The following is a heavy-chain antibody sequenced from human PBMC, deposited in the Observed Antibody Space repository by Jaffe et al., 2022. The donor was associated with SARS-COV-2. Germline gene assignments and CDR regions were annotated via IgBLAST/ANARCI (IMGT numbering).Heavy chain of an antibody. J-gene: IGHJ4*02. CDR3: AKPSLYCTSATCFDY. V-gene: IGHV3-7*01. CDR1: GFTFSSYW. CDR2: IKQDGIEK. Sequence: EVQLVESGGALVQPGGSLRLSCEASGFTFSSYWMTWVRQAPGKGLEWVANIKQDGIEKYYVDSVKGRFTISRDDAKNSLYLQMDSLRAEDTALYYCAKPSLYCTSATCFDYWGQGTLVTVSS. D-gene: IGHD2-2*01.